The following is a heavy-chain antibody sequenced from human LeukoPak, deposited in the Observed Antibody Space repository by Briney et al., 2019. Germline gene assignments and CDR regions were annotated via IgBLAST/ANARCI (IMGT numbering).Heavy chain of an antibody. CDR3: ARLSPYCSSTSCYFDY. Sequence: GESLKISCKGSGYSFTSYWIRWVRQMPGKSLECMGDIYPGDSDTRYSPSFQGQVTISADKSISTASLQWSSLKASDTAMYYCARLSPYCSSTSCYFDYWGQGTLVTVSS. J-gene: IGHJ4*02. CDR2: IYPGDSDT. CDR1: GYSFTSYW. D-gene: IGHD2-2*01. V-gene: IGHV5-51*01.